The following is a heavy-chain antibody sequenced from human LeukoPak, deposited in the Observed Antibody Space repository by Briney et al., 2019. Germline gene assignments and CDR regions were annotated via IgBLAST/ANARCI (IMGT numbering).Heavy chain of an antibody. CDR1: GFTFSSYA. V-gene: IGHV3-23*01. J-gene: IGHJ4*02. CDR3: AKPRAVGVNAFFDY. CDR2: VSGSGGST. Sequence: GGSLRLSCAASGFTFSSYAMRWVRQAPGKVLEWVSSVSGSGGSTYYADSVKGRLTISRDNSKNTLYLQMNSLRAEDTAIYYCAKPRAVGVNAFFDYWGQGTLVTVSS.